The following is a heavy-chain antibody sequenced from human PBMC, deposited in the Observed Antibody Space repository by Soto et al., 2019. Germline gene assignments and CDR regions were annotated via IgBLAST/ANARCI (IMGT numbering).Heavy chain of an antibody. CDR1: GFTFSSYS. CDR3: ARDSLGYCSGGSCYSLGGYYYYYYGMDV. D-gene: IGHD2-15*01. J-gene: IGHJ6*02. Sequence: GGSLRLSCAASGFTFSSYSMNWVRHAPGKGLEWVSSISSSSSYIYYADSVKGRFTISRDNAKNSLYLQMNSLRAEDTAVYYCARDSLGYCSGGSCYSLGGYYYYYYGMDVWGQGTTVTVSS. CDR2: ISSSSSYI. V-gene: IGHV3-21*01.